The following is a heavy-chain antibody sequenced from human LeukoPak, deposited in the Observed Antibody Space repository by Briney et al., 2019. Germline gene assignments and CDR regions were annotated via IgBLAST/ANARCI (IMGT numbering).Heavy chain of an antibody. Sequence: GASVKVSCKASGYTFTGYYMHWVRQAPGQGLEWMGWINPNSGGTNYAQKFQGRVTMTRDTSISTAYMELSRLRSDDTAVYYCARGGCSSTSCRRYYYYGMDVWGQGTTVTVSS. CDR1: GYTFTGYY. D-gene: IGHD2-2*01. CDR2: INPNSGGT. CDR3: ARGGCSSTSCRRYYYYGMDV. J-gene: IGHJ6*02. V-gene: IGHV1-2*02.